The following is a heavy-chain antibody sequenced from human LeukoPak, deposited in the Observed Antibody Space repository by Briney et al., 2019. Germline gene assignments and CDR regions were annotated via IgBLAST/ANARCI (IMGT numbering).Heavy chain of an antibody. Sequence: PSETLSLTCTVSGGSISSSSYYWGWIRQPPGKGLEWIGSIYYSGSTYYNPSLKSRVTISVDTSKNQFSLKLSSVTAADTAVYYCARGGEEPTFDYWGQRTLVTVSS. CDR2: IYYSGST. V-gene: IGHV4-39*07. D-gene: IGHD3-16*01. J-gene: IGHJ4*02. CDR3: ARGGEEPTFDY. CDR1: GGSISSSSYY.